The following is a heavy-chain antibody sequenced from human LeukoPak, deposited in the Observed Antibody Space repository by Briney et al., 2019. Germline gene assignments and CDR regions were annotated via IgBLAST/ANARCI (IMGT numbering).Heavy chain of an antibody. CDR2: MYSGGST. CDR3: ARSYSNHLFGMDV. D-gene: IGHD4-11*01. V-gene: IGHV3-66*01. Sequence: QPGGSLRLSCAASGFTVSSYYMTWVRQAPRKGLEWVSVMYSGGSTYYADSVKGRVAISRDNSQNTVFLQMNSVRVEDTAVYYCARSYSNHLFGMDVWGQGTAVTDSS. J-gene: IGHJ6*02. CDR1: GFTVSSYY.